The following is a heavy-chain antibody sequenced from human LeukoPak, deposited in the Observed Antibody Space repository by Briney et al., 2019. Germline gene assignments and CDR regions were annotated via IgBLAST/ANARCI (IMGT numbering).Heavy chain of an antibody. CDR1: GYTFTSYG. CDR3: ARDLMFFCTNGVCPADH. J-gene: IGHJ4*02. V-gene: IGHV1-18*01. D-gene: IGHD2-8*01. Sequence: ASVKVSCKASGYTFTSYGISWVRQAPGQGLEWMGWISAHNGNIKYAQKFQGRVTMTTDTSTSTVYMELRSLRSDETAVYFCARDLMFFCTNGVCPADHWGQGTLLIVSS. CDR2: ISAHNGNI.